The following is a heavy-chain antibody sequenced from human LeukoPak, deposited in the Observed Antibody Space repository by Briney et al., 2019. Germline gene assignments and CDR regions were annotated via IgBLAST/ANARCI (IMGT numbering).Heavy chain of an antibody. Sequence: GGSLRLSCAASGFTFSSYGMHWVRQAPGKGLEWVAFIRYDGSNKYYADSVKGRFTISRDNSKNTLYLQMNSLRAEDTAVYYCAKDARSYYDFWSGPDWYFDLWGRGTLVTVSS. CDR2: IRYDGSNK. J-gene: IGHJ2*01. CDR3: AKDARSYYDFWSGPDWYFDL. D-gene: IGHD3-3*01. V-gene: IGHV3-30*02. CDR1: GFTFSSYG.